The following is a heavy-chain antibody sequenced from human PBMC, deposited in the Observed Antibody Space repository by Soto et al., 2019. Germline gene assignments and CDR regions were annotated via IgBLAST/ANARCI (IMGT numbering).Heavy chain of an antibody. Sequence: GGSLRLSCAASGFTFSTYPMSWVRQAPGKGLEWVSGISGSGISTYYADSGKGRFTISRDNSKNTVFLQMNSLRAEDTAVYYCAKPPVITASYYYYDMDVWGQGTTVTVSS. CDR3: AKPPVITASYYYYDMDV. J-gene: IGHJ6*02. CDR1: GFTFSTYP. CDR2: ISGSGIST. V-gene: IGHV3-23*01. D-gene: IGHD4-4*01.